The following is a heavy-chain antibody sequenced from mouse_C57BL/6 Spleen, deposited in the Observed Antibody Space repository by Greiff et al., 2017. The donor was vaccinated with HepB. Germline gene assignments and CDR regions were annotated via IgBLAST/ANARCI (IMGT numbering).Heavy chain of an antibody. V-gene: IGHV1-39*01. D-gene: IGHD1-1*01. CDR2: INPNYGTT. J-gene: IGHJ4*01. CDR1: GYSFTDYN. Sequence: VQLQQSGPELVKPGASVKISCKASGYSFTDYNMNWVKQSNGKSLEWIGVINPNYGTTSHNQKFKGKATLTVDQSSSTAYMQLNSLTSEDSAVYYCARSLIPLYYYAMDYWGQGTSVTVSS. CDR3: ARSLIPLYYYAMDY.